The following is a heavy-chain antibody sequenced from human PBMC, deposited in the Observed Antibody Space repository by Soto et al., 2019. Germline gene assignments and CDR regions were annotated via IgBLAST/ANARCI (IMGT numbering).Heavy chain of an antibody. CDR3: ASQLESTSVFAY. D-gene: IGHD3-3*01. V-gene: IGHV4-39*01. J-gene: IGHJ4*02. CDR2: ISHTGSP. CDR1: AGSISNSDIS. Sequence: EHLSRTYTVTAGSISNSDISLVSMRQHTGKGLEWVGTISHTGSPRYNPSLKSRVTISVDTSKNQFSLRLPSVTAADTAVFYCASQLESTSVFAYLGRGTLVTVFS.